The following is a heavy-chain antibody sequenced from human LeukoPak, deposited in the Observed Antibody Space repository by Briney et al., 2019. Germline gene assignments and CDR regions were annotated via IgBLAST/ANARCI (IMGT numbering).Heavy chain of an antibody. V-gene: IGHV4-59*01. CDR1: VDSISSDY. CDR3: ARVQDPAGGPCDDGSCNSDYFDL. CDR2: IYYSMSA. J-gene: IGHJ4*02. D-gene: IGHD2-15*01. Sequence: SKTLPLTCILSVDSISSDYWSCSPQPPGKGLECICDIYYSMSAKYNPSLKSRVTISVDSSKNEFSLKLSSVTAADTAVYYCARVQDPAGGPCDDGSCNSDYFDLWGQGTLVTVSS.